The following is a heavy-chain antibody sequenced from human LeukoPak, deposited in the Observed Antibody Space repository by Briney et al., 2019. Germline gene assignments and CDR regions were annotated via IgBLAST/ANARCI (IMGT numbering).Heavy chain of an antibody. Sequence: SETLSLTCAVSGGSVSSSSHYWNWIRQPPGKGLEWIGSIYYSGSTNYNPSLQSRVTISVDTSKNQFSLRLSSVTAADTAMYYCARRDCSGGSCYFQPWGQGTLVTVSS. CDR2: IYYSGST. J-gene: IGHJ1*01. CDR1: GGSVSSSSHY. CDR3: ARRDCSGGSCYFQP. V-gene: IGHV4-39*01. D-gene: IGHD2-15*01.